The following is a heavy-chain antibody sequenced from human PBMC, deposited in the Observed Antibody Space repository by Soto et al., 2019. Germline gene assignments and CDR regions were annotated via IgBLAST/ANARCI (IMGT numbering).Heavy chain of an antibody. V-gene: IGHV1-69*06. CDR3: AAAITFGGVIVRRRIDY. CDR1: GGTFSTYA. D-gene: IGHD3-16*02. CDR2: ILPIFNKT. J-gene: IGHJ4*02. Sequence: ASVKVSCKASGGTFSTYAINWVRQAPGHGLEWMGVILPIFNKTHYAQNFQGRVTISADKSTSTSYMELSSLRSDDTAVYYCAAAITFGGVIVRRRIDYWGQGTLVTVSS.